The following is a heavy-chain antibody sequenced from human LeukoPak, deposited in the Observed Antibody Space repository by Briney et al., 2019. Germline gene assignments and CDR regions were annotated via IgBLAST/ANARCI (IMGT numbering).Heavy chain of an antibody. Sequence: GGSLRLSCAASGFTFSSYDMHWVRHATGKGLEWVSAIGTAGDTYYPGSVKRRFTISTENAKNSLYLQMNSLRAGDTAVYYCARGRDYGVYYLDYWGQGTLVTFSS. V-gene: IGHV3-13*01. CDR2: IGTAGDT. CDR1: GFTFSSYD. J-gene: IGHJ4*02. D-gene: IGHD4-17*01. CDR3: ARGRDYGVYYLDY.